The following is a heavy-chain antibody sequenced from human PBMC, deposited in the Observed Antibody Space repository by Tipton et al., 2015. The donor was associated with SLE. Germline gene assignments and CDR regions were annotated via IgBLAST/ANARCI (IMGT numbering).Heavy chain of an antibody. CDR1: GGSFSGYY. CDR3: ARLRYFDWLLDY. J-gene: IGHJ4*02. CDR2: INHSGRT. D-gene: IGHD3-9*01. V-gene: IGHV4-34*01. Sequence: TLSLTCAVYGGSFSGYYWSWIRQPPGKGLEWIGEINHSGRTNCNPSLKSRVTISVDTSKNQFSLKLSSVTAADTAVYYCARLRYFDWLLDYWGQGTLVTVSS.